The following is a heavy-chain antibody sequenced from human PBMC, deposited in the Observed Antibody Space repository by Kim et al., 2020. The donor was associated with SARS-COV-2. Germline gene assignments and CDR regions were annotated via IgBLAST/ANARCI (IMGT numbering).Heavy chain of an antibody. CDR2: ISSSSSYT. D-gene: IGHD6-13*01. J-gene: IGHJ6*02. CDR3: ARSRYSSSWYGFGFYYGMDV. CDR1: GFTFSDYY. V-gene: IGHV3-11*03. Sequence: GGSLRLSCAASGFTFSDYYMSWIRQAPGKGLEWVSYISSSSSYTNYADSVKGRFTISRDNAKNSLYLQMNSLRAEDTAVYYCARSRYSSSWYGFGFYYGMDVWGQGTTVTVSS.